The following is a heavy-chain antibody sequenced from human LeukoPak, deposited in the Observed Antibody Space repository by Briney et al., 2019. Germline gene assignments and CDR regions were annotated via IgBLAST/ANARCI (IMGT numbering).Heavy chain of an antibody. D-gene: IGHD2-15*01. Sequence: VASVKVSCKASGGTLSSYAISWVRQAPGQGLEWMGGIIPIFGTANYAQKFQGRVTITADESTSTAYMELSSLRSEDTAVYYCARAGDCSGGSCYSDDAFDIWGQGTMVTVSS. J-gene: IGHJ3*02. CDR1: GGTLSSYA. CDR3: ARAGDCSGGSCYSDDAFDI. V-gene: IGHV1-69*01. CDR2: IIPIFGTA.